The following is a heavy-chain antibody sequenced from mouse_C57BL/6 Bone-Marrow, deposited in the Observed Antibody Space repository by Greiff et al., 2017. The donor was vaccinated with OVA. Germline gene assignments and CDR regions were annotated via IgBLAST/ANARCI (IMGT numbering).Heavy chain of an antibody. CDR1: GYTFTSYG. CDR3: ARRHYGSSSLFDY. V-gene: IGHV1-81*01. Sequence: VQLQQSGAELARPGASVKLSCKASGYTFTSYGISWVKQRTGQGLEWIGEIYPRSGNTYYNEKFKGKATLTADKSSSTAYMELRSLTSEDPAVEVCARRHYGSSSLFDYWGQGTTLTVSA. J-gene: IGHJ2*01. D-gene: IGHD1-1*01. CDR2: IYPRSGNT.